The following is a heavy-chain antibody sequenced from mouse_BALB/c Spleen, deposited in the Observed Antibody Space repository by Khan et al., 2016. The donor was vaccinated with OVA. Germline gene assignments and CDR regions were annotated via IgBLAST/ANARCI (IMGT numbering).Heavy chain of an antibody. J-gene: IGHJ3*01. Sequence: EVELVESGPELMKPGASVKISCKASGYSFTSYYIHWVMQSHGKSLEWIGYVDPFSGGTTCNQKFKGKATLTVDKSSSTASIHLSNLTSEGSAVYYCTRHGYVAWFTYWGQGTLVTVSA. CDR2: VDPFSGGT. D-gene: IGHD2-2*01. CDR3: TRHGYVAWFTY. V-gene: IGHV1S135*01. CDR1: GYSFTSYY.